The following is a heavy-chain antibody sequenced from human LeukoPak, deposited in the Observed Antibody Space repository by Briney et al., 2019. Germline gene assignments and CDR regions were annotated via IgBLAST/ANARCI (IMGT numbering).Heavy chain of an antibody. CDR1: GGSFSGYY. D-gene: IGHD4-17*01. CDR3: ARGIYGDYYFDY. V-gene: IGHV4-34*01. Sequence: SETLSLTCAVYGGSFSGYYGSWIRQPPGKGLEWIGEINHSGSTNYNPSLKSRVTISVDTSRNQFSLKLSSVTAADTAVYYCARGIYGDYYFDYWGQGTLGTVSS. CDR2: INHSGST. J-gene: IGHJ4*02.